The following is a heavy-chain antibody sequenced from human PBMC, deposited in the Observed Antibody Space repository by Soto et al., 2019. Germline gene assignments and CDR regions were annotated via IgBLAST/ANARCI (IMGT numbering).Heavy chain of an antibody. Sequence: EVQLVESGGDLVKPGGSLRLSCAASEFTFANAWISWVRQAPGKGLEWVGRIKSTADGGTTDYAAPVKGRFTISRDESQITLYLPMNSRQTEYTSVYYCTSLYYGHWGQGTLITVSS. CDR3: TSLYYGH. J-gene: IGHJ4*02. CDR1: EFTFANAW. D-gene: IGHD4-17*01. CDR2: IKSTADGGTT. V-gene: IGHV3-15*01.